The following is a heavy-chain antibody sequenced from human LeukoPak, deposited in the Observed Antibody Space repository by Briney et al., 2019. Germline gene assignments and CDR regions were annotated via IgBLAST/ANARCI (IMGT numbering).Heavy chain of an antibody. J-gene: IGHJ4*02. CDR3: ARRNHYYDSSGFDY. Sequence: GGSLRLSCAASGFTFSSYGMHWVRQAPGKGLEWVSSISSSSSYIYYADSVKGRFTISRDNAKNSLYLQMNSLRAEDTAVYYCARRNHYYDSSGFDYWGQGTLVTVSS. D-gene: IGHD3-22*01. CDR1: GFTFSSYG. CDR2: ISSSSSYI. V-gene: IGHV3-21*01.